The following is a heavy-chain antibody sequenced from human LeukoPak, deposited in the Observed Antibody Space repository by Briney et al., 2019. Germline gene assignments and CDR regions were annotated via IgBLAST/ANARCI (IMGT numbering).Heavy chain of an antibody. J-gene: IGHJ4*02. CDR2: IDGDGSIT. CDR3: ASPMVRGVG. D-gene: IGHD3-10*01. CDR1: GVTFSSYW. V-gene: IGHV3-74*01. Sequence: GGSLRLSCAASGVTFSSYWMHWVRQAPGKGLVWVSRIDGDGSITTYANSVKGRFTISRDNAKNTLYLQMNSLRAEDTAVYYCASPMVRGVGWGQGTLVTVSS.